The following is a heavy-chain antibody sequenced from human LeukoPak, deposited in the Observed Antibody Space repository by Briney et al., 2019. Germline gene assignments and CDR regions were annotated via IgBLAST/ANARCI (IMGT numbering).Heavy chain of an antibody. Sequence: SGTLSLTCAASGGSISSSNWWSWVRQPPGKGLEWIGEIYHSGSTNYNPSLKSRVTISVDKSKNQFSLKLSSVTAADTAVYYCARSPGHPVRYYDSSGYYYFDYWGQGTLVTVSS. CDR2: IYHSGST. CDR3: ARSPGHPVRYYDSSGYYYFDY. CDR1: GGSISSSNW. J-gene: IGHJ4*02. D-gene: IGHD3-22*01. V-gene: IGHV4-4*02.